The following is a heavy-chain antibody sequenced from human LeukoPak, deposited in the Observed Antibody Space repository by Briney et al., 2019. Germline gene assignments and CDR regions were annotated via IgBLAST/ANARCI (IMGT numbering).Heavy chain of an antibody. J-gene: IGHJ3*02. CDR1: GGTFSSYA. V-gene: IGHV1-69*04. CDR3: ARGFVPIVVVPAAILPDAFDI. Sequence: SVKVSCKASGGTFSSYAISWVRQAPGQGLEWMGRIIPILGIANYAQKFQGRVTVTADKSTSTAYMELSSLRSEDTAVYYCARGFVPIVVVPAAILPDAFDIWGQGTMVTVSS. CDR2: IIPILGIA. D-gene: IGHD2-2*02.